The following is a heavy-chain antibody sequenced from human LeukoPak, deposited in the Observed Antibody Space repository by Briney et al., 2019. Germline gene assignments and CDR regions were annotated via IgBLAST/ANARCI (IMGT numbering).Heavy chain of an antibody. V-gene: IGHV4-39*07. CDR3: ARSIAARRAAGY. D-gene: IGHD6-6*01. Sequence: SETLSLTCTASGGSISSSSYYWGWIRQPPGKGLEWIGSIYYSGSTYYNPSLKSRVTMSVDRSKNQFSLKLSSVTAADTAVYYCARSIAARRAAGYWGQGTLVTVSS. CDR1: GGSISSSSYY. CDR2: IYYSGST. J-gene: IGHJ4*02.